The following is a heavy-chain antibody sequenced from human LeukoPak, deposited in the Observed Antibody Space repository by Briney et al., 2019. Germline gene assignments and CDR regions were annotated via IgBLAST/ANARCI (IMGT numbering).Heavy chain of an antibody. CDR3: AKRNGF. D-gene: IGHD1-1*01. V-gene: IGHV3-30*18. CDR2: ISYDGNNK. J-gene: IGHJ4*02. Sequence: GGSLRLSCAASGFTFSSYDMHWVRQAPGKGLEWVAIISYDGNNKYYADSVKGRFTISRDNSKNTLYLQMNSLRVEDMAVYYCAKRNGFWGQGTLVTVSS. CDR1: GFTFSSYD.